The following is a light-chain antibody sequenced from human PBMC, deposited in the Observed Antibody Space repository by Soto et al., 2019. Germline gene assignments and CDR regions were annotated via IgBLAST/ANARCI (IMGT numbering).Light chain of an antibody. CDR3: SSYTSSSTLV. CDR2: DVS. CDR1: SSDVGGYNY. Sequence: QSALTQPASVSGSPGQSITISCTGTSSDVGGYNYVSWYQQHPGKAPKLMIYDVSNRPSGVSNRFSGSKSGNTASLTLSGLQAEDEDDYYCSSYTSSSTLVFGGGTKLTVL. V-gene: IGLV2-14*01. J-gene: IGLJ2*01.